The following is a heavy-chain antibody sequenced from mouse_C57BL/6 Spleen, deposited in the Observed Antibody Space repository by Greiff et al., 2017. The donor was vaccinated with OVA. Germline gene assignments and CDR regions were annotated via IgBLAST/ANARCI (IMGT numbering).Heavy chain of an antibody. CDR3: ANQLGRDYYAMDY. CDR2: IWRGGST. J-gene: IGHJ4*01. CDR1: GFSLTSYG. D-gene: IGHD4-1*02. Sequence: QVHVKQSGPGLVQPSQSLSITCTVSGFSLTSYGVHWVRQSPGKGLEWLGVIWRGGSTDYNAAFMSRLSITKDNSKSQVFFKMNSLQADDTAIYYCANQLGRDYYAMDYWGQGTSVTVSS. V-gene: IGHV2-5*01.